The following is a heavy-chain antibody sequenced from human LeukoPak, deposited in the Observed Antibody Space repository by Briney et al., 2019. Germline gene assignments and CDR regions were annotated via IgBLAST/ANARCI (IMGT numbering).Heavy chain of an antibody. J-gene: IGHJ4*02. CDR2: ISGSGGST. Sequence: GGSLRLSCAASGFTFSNAWMSWVRQAPGKGLEWVSAISGSGGSTYYADSVKGRFTISRDNSKNTLYLQMNSLRAEDTAVYYCAKKIDDFWSGYLYYFDYWGQGTLVTVSS. V-gene: IGHV3-23*01. CDR1: GFTFSNAW. CDR3: AKKIDDFWSGYLYYFDY. D-gene: IGHD3-3*01.